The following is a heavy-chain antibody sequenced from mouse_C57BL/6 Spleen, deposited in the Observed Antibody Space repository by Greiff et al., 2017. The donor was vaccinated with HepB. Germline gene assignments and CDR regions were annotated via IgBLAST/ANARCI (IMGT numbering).Heavy chain of an antibody. CDR2: IHPNSGST. D-gene: IGHD1-1*01. CDR1: GYTFTSYW. CDR3: AWYYGSSLGFAY. V-gene: IGHV1-64*01. Sequence: VKLQQPGAELVKPGASVKLSCKASGYTFTSYWMHWVKQRPGQGLEWIGMIHPNSGSTNYNEKFKSKATLTVDKSSSTAYMQLSSLTSEDSAVYYCAWYYGSSLGFAYWGQGTLVTVSA. J-gene: IGHJ3*01.